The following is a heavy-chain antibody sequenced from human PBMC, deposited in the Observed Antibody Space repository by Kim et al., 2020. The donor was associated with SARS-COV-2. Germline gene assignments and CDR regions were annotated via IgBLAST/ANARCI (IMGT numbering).Heavy chain of an antibody. Sequence: GGSLRLSCTSSGFTFGDYAMSWVRQAPGKGLEWVGFIRRKDNGGTTEYDPSVKGRFTISRDDSKSIVYLQVNSLKIEDTAVYYCTKGWVDSWGQGTLVT. CDR3: TKGWVDS. D-gene: IGHD1-26*01. CDR1: GFTFGDYA. V-gene: IGHV3-49*04. CDR2: IRRKDNGGTT. J-gene: IGHJ4*02.